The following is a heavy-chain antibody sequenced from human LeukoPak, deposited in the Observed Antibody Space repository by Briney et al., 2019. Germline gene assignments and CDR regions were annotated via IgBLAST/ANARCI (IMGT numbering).Heavy chain of an antibody. CDR1: GGSISVSSYY. J-gene: IGHJ4*02. CDR2: IYYTGNT. Sequence: SETLSLTCSVSGGSISVSSYYWGWIRQPPGKGLEWIGTIYYTGNTFYSPSLNSRVTLSVDKSRNQFSPNLSAVTAADTAVYYCARGPPRDFGPSGFYYNYWGQGTRVTVSS. V-gene: IGHV4-39*01. D-gene: IGHD3-22*01. CDR3: ARGPPRDFGPSGFYYNY.